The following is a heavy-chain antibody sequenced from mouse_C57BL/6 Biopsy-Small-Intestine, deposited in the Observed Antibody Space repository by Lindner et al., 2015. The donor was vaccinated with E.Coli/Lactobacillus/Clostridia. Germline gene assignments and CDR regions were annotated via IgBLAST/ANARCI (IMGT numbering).Heavy chain of an antibody. CDR2: IDPEDGET. J-gene: IGHJ1*03. CDR3: AKDYGNHDWYFDV. Sequence: VQLQESGAELVKPGASVKMSCKASGYTFTSYGISWVKQRTGQGLEWIGRIDPEDGETKYAPKFQGKATITADTSSNTAYLQLRSLTSEDSAVYSCAKDYGNHDWYFDVWGTGTTVTVSS. D-gene: IGHD2-1*01. CDR1: GYTFTSYG. V-gene: IGHV14-2*01.